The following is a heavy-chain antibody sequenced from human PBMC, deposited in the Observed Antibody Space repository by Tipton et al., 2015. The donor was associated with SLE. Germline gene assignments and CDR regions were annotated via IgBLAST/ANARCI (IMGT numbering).Heavy chain of an antibody. V-gene: IGHV4-61*02. CDR2: IYTRGST. CDR1: GGSVSSGSQY. D-gene: IGHD6-13*01. CDR3: AREAGLSSRSYYHGYMDV. Sequence: TLSLTCTVSGGSVSSGSQYWSWIRQSAGKGLEWIGRIYTRGSTNYNPSLMSRVAISLDTSKNQFSRKRSSVTAADTAVYYCAREAGLSSRSYYHGYMDVWGKGTTVTISS. J-gene: IGHJ6*03.